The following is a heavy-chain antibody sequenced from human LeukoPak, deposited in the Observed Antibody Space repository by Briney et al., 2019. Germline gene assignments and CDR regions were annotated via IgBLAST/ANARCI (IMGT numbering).Heavy chain of an antibody. D-gene: IGHD3-10*01. CDR3: ARGIIRGPTEY. J-gene: IGHJ4*02. CDR1: GFSVSNYG. V-gene: IGHV3-64*01. Sequence: GGSLRLSCVASGFSVSNYGMHWVRQAPGKGLESVSALNRNGDSTYYANSVKDRFVISRDNSKNTLYLQMGSLTPEDSGIYYCARGIIRGPTEYWGQGTLVTVSS. CDR2: LNRNGDST.